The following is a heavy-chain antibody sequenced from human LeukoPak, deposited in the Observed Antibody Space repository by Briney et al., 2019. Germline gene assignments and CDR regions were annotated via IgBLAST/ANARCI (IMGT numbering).Heavy chain of an antibody. V-gene: IGHV4-39*07. CDR1: SGSIGRSSYY. CDR2: IYYSGST. CDR3: ARVAAKTVDY. D-gene: IGHD2-15*01. J-gene: IGHJ4*02. Sequence: SETLSLTCTVSSGSIGRSSYYRGWIRQPPGKGLEWIGNIYYSGSTNYNPSLKSRVTISVDMSKNQFSLKLSSVTAADTAFYYCARVAAKTVDYWGQGTLVTVSS.